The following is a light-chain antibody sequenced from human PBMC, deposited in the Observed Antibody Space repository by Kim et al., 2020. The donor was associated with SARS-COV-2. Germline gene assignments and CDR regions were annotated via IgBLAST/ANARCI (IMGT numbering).Light chain of an antibody. CDR1: SIGSKS. Sequence: PGKTARDSCGGNSIGSKSVHWDQQKPGQAPVLVINYDSDRPSGIRERFSGSNSGNTAALTSSRVEAGDEADYYCQVWDSSSDRRVVFGGGTQLTVL. CDR3: QVWDSSSDRRVV. J-gene: IGLJ2*01. V-gene: IGLV3-21*04. CDR2: YDS.